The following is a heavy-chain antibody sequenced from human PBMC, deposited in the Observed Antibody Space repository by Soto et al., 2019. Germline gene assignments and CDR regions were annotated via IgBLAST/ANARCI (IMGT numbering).Heavy chain of an antibody. J-gene: IGHJ6*02. V-gene: IGHV1-46*01. D-gene: IGHD3-22*01. CDR3: ARDPGGTMIVVVPGEGPPTYGMDV. CDR1: GYTFTSYY. CDR2: INPSGGST. Sequence: ASVKVSCKASGYTFTSYYMHWVRQAPGQGLEWMGIINPSGGSTSYAQKFQGRVTMTRDTSTSTVYMELSSLRSEDTAVYYCARDPGGTMIVVVPGEGPPTYGMDVWGQGTTVTVS.